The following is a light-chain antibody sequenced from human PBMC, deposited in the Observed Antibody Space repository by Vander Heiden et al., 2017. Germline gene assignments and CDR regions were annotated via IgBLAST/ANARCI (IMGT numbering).Light chain of an antibody. V-gene: IGKV4-1*01. CDR3: QQYYSSPYT. Sequence: DTSITHSPDPLALPLCETETINLTPPHSILDSANNSNYLGWYQQKPGQAPKLLVYWASNRECGVPERFSGSGSGTDFTLTISSLQAEDVAVYYCQQYYSSPYTFGQGTKLEIK. CDR1: HSILDSANNSNY. J-gene: IGKJ2*01. CDR2: WAS.